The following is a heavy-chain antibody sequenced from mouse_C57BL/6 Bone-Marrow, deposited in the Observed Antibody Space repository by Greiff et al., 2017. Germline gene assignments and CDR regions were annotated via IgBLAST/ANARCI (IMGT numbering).Heavy chain of an antibody. Sequence: VQRVESGAELARPGASVKLSCKASGYTFTSYGISWVKQRTGQGLEWIGEIYPRSGNTYYNEKFKGKATLTVDKSSSTAYMELRSLTSEDSAVYFCARRAYYGSSYGYWGQGTTLTVSS. CDR3: ARRAYYGSSYGY. D-gene: IGHD1-1*01. CDR2: IYPRSGNT. J-gene: IGHJ2*01. V-gene: IGHV1-81*01. CDR1: GYTFTSYG.